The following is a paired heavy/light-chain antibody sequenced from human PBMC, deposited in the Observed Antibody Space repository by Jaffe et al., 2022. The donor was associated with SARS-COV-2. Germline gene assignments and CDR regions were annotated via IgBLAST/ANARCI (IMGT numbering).Light chain of an antibody. Sequence: QSVLTQPPSVSGAPGQRVTISCTGSSSNIGAGYDVHWYQQLPGTAPKLLIYGNSNRPSGVPDRFSGSKSGTSASLAITGLQAEDEADYYCQSYDSSLGVFGGGTKLTVL. CDR1: SSNIGAGYD. J-gene: IGLJ2*01. CDR3: QSYDSSLGV. V-gene: IGLV1-40*01. CDR2: GNS.
Heavy chain of an antibody. CDR2: IIPILGIA. J-gene: IGHJ6*02. CDR3: ARNWGTYYDILTGYGPPNYYYYYGMDV. D-gene: IGHD3-9*01. V-gene: IGHV1-69*02. CDR1: GGTFSSYT. Sequence: QVQLVQSGAEVKKPGSSVKVSCKASGGTFSSYTISWVRQAPGQGLEWMGRIIPILGIANYAQKFQGRVTITADKSTSTAYMELSSLRSEDTAVYYCARNWGTYYDILTGYGPPNYYYYYGMDVWGQGTTVTVSS.